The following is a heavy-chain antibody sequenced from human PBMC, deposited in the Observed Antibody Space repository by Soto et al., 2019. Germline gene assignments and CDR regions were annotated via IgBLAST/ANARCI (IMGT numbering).Heavy chain of an antibody. V-gene: IGHV3-33*01. Sequence: GGSLRLSCAASGFTFSSYGMHWVRQAPGKGLEWVAVIWYDGSNKYYADSVKGRFTISRDNSKNTLYLQMNSLRAEDTAVYYCARAYDILTGYPSGFVFDIWGQGTMVTVSS. J-gene: IGHJ3*02. D-gene: IGHD3-9*01. CDR1: GFTFSSYG. CDR2: IWYDGSNK. CDR3: ARAYDILTGYPSGFVFDI.